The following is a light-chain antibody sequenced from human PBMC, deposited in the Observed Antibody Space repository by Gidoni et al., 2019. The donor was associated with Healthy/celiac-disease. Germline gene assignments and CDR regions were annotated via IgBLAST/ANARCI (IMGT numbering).Light chain of an antibody. J-gene: IGKJ1*01. CDR2: WAS. CDR1: QSVLYSSNNKNY. V-gene: IGKV4-1*01. CDR3: QQYYSTPRT. Sequence: DIVMTQSPDSLAVSLGERATINCKSSQSVLYSSNNKNYLAWYQQKPGQPPKLLLYWASTRDSGVPDRFSGSGSGTDFTLTISSLQAEDVAVYYCQQYYSTPRTFGQXTKVEIK.